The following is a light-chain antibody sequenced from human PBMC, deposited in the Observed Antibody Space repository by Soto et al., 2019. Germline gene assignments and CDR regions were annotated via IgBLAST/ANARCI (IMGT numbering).Light chain of an antibody. CDR1: QSISGSY. CDR2: GAS. CDR3: NHYSPSSFT. V-gene: IGKV3-20*01. Sequence: EIVLTQSPGTLSLSPGERATLSCRASQSISGSYLAWYQQKPGQSPRLLIYGASSRATGIPYRFTGSGSGTHFTLTISRLEPEDFAVYYCNHYSPSSFTFGPGTKVEIE. J-gene: IGKJ3*01.